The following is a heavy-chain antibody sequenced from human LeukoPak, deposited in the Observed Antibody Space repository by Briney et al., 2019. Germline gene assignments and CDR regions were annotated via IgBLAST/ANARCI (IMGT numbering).Heavy chain of an antibody. Sequence: GGSLRLSCAASGFTFSDHDMDWVRQAPGKGLEWVGRIRNKANSYSTEYAASVKGRFTISRDDSKNSLYLQMNSLRAEDTAVYYCAKGYHDSGGSWTPSDYWGQGTLVTVSS. CDR3: AKGYHDSGGSWTPSDY. D-gene: IGHD3-22*01. CDR2: IRNKANSYST. CDR1: GFTFSDHD. J-gene: IGHJ4*02. V-gene: IGHV3-72*01.